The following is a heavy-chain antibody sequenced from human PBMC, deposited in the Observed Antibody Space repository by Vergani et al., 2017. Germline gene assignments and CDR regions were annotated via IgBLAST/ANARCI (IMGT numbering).Heavy chain of an antibody. V-gene: IGHV3-11*05. Sequence: QVQLVESGGGLVKPGGSLRLSCAASGFTFSDYYMSWIRQAPGKGLEWVSYISSSSSYTNYADSVKGRFTISRDNAKNSLYLQMNSLRAEDTAVYYCARAADYYDSSGYYDYWGQGTLVTVSS. CDR1: GFTFSDYY. J-gene: IGHJ4*02. CDR3: ARAADYYDSSGYYDY. CDR2: ISSSSSYT. D-gene: IGHD3-22*01.